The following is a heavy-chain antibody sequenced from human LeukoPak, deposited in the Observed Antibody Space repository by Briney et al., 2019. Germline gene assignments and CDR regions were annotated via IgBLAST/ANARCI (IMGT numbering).Heavy chain of an antibody. Sequence: SETLSLTCTVSGNSIRSSSYYWGWIRQPPGKGLEWIGYIYYSGSTYYSSSLKSRVTISVDTSKNQFSLKLNSVTAADTAVYYCASRYYYDSSGYFLYWGQGTLVTVPS. V-gene: IGHV4-39*01. CDR1: GNSIRSSSYY. D-gene: IGHD3-22*01. CDR3: ASRYYYDSSGYFLY. CDR2: IYYSGST. J-gene: IGHJ4*02.